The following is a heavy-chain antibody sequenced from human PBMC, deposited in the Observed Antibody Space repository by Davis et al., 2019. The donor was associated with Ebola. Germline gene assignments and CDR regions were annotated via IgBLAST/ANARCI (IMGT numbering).Heavy chain of an antibody. Sequence: AASVKVSCKASGGTFSSYAISWVRQAPGQGLEWMGGIIPIFGTANYAQKFQGRVTITADESTSTAYMELSSLRSEDTAVYYCARVSRAARIHLDYWGQGTLVTVSS. J-gene: IGHJ4*02. CDR3: ARVSRAARIHLDY. CDR1: GGTFSSYA. V-gene: IGHV1-69*13. CDR2: IIPIFGTA. D-gene: IGHD6-6*01.